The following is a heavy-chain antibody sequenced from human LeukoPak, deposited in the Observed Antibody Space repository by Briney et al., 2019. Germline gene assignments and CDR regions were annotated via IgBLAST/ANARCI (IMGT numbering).Heavy chain of an antibody. CDR2: ISSSTSII. D-gene: IGHD6-13*01. CDR3: ARDGYSSSCPKD. J-gene: IGHJ4*02. CDR1: RFTFSSYA. Sequence: GGSLRLSCAASRFTFSSYAMSWVRQAPGKGLEWVSYISSSTSIIYYADSVKGRFTISRDNAKNSLYLQMNSLRAEDTAVYYCARDGYSSSCPKDWGQGTLVTVSS. V-gene: IGHV3-48*01.